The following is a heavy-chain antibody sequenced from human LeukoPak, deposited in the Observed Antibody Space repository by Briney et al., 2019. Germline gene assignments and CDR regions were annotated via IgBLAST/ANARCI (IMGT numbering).Heavy chain of an antibody. CDR1: GFTFSSYS. Sequence: GGSLRLSCAASGFTFSSYSMNWVRQAPGKGLEWVSSISSSSSYIYYADSVEGRFTISRDNAKNSLYLQMNSLRAEDTAVYYCARVAVGATGDFDYWGQGTLVTVSS. CDR3: ARVAVGATGDFDY. V-gene: IGHV3-21*01. CDR2: ISSSSSYI. D-gene: IGHD1-26*01. J-gene: IGHJ4*02.